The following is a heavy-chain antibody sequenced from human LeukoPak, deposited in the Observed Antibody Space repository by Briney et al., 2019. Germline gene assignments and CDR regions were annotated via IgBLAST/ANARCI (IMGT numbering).Heavy chain of an antibody. CDR1: GGSFSGYY. V-gene: IGHV4-30-4*08. Sequence: SETLSLSCAVYGGSFSGYYWSWIRQTPGKGLEWIGYIYYSGSTYYNPSLKSRLTISVDTSKNQFSLKLSSVTAADTAVYYCASGPVHNWFDPWGQGTLVTVSS. CDR2: IYYSGST. J-gene: IGHJ5*02. CDR3: ASGPVHNWFDP.